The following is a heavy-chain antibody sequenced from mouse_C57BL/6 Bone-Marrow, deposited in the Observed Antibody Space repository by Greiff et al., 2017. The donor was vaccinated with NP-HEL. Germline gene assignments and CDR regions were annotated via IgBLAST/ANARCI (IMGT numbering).Heavy chain of an antibody. D-gene: IGHD2-3*01. J-gene: IGHJ1*03. V-gene: IGHV1-82*01. CDR1: GYAFSSSW. Sequence: VQLQQSGPELVKPGASVKISCKASGYAFSSSWMNWVKQRPGRGLEWIGRIYPGDGDTNYNGKFKGKATLTADKSSSTAYMQLSSLTSEDSAVYFCARGWLLRGYFDVWGTGTTVTVAS. CDR3: ARGWLLRGYFDV. CDR2: IYPGDGDT.